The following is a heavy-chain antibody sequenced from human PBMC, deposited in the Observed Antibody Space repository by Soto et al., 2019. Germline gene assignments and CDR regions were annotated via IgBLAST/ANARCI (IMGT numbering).Heavy chain of an antibody. D-gene: IGHD3-10*01. Sequence: QVQLQESGPGLVKPSETLSLTCTVSGDSITHYYWSWVRQPPGKALEWLGYIYYTGSTTYNPSLKSRVSISLDTSKNQFFLNLNSVTAADTAVYYCARHAFGSGFFYGMGVWGPGTTVIVSS. CDR3: ARHAFGSGFFYGMGV. J-gene: IGHJ6*02. V-gene: IGHV4-59*08. CDR2: IYYTGST. CDR1: GDSITHYY.